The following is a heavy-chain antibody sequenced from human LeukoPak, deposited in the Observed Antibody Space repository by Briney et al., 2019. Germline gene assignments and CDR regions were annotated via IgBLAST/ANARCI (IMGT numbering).Heavy chain of an antibody. CDR3: ARADLLDGGPYLIGP. CDR2: INPNSGGT. D-gene: IGHD2-21*01. J-gene: IGHJ5*02. CDR1: GYSFTDYY. Sequence: ASVKVSCKPSGYSFTDYYMHWVRQAPGQGLEWMGWINPNSGGTSSAQKFQGRVTMTRDTSITTVYMEVSWLTSDDTAIYYCARADLLDGGPYLIGPWGQGTLVTVSS. V-gene: IGHV1-2*02.